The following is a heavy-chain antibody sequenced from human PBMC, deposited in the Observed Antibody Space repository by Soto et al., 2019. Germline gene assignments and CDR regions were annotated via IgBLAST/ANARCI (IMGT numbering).Heavy chain of an antibody. V-gene: IGHV4-34*01. D-gene: IGHD1-1*01. Sequence: AETLSLTCDSYGWLVSSGPYYWSWDRQRPWKCLEWIGEMSHSGGTHFNPSLKSRVTISVDTSKNQFSLKMSSVTAADTALYYCARVERGNATTVVDAFDIWGPGTMVTVSS. CDR1: GWLVSSGPYY. CDR2: MSHSGGT. CDR3: ARVERGNATTVVDAFDI. J-gene: IGHJ3*02.